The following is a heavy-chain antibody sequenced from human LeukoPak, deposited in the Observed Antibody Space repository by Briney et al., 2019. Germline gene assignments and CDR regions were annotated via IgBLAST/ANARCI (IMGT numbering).Heavy chain of an antibody. CDR3: ARKYDILTGQSNWFDP. CDR2: INPNSGGT. V-gene: IGHV1-2*02. Sequence: ASVKVSCKASGYTFTGYYLHWVRQAPGQGLERMGWINPNSGGTKSPQKFQGRVTMTRDTSISTAYLEVSRLRSDDTAVYYCARKYDILTGQSNWFDPWGQGTLVTVSS. J-gene: IGHJ5*02. CDR1: GYTFTGYY. D-gene: IGHD3-9*01.